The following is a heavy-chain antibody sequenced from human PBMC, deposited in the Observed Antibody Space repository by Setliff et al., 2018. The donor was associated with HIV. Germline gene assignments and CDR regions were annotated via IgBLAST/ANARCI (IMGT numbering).Heavy chain of an antibody. CDR3: AREDEQDYDVVTETLVEGAYIQF. V-gene: IGHV4-31*03. J-gene: IGHJ1*01. D-gene: IGHD3-9*01. Sequence: SETLSLTCSVSGGSISSGGYYWSWIRQHQGKGLEWIGCISTSGSTNYNPSLKSRVTISMDTSKKQFSLKLRSVTAADTAVYYCAREDEQDYDVVTETLVEGAYIQFWGQGSLVTVSS. CDR2: ISTSGST. CDR1: GGSISSGGYY.